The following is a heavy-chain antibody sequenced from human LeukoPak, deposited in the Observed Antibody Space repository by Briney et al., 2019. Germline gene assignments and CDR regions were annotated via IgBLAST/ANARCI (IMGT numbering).Heavy chain of an antibody. Sequence: GGSLRLSCAAPGFTFNNYGMHWGRQAAGKGLVGVAVISYDGPNKYYADSVRGRFTISRDNSKNTQYLQMNSLRSEDTAVYYCAKGLGRFGYGALLDYWGQGTLVTVSS. J-gene: IGHJ4*02. D-gene: IGHD4/OR15-4a*01. CDR2: ISYDGPNK. CDR1: GFTFNNYG. V-gene: IGHV3-30*18. CDR3: AKGLGRFGYGALLDY.